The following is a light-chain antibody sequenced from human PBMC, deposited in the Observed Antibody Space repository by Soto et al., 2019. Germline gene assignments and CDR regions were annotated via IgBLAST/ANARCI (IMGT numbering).Light chain of an antibody. Sequence: DIRMTQSPASVSASVGDRVTTTCRASQYISIWLAWYQQKAEEAPKSMIYAASSLQSGVPSRFSGGGSGTHFTLTISSLQPEDFATYYCQQYYSYPLTFGGGTKVDIK. J-gene: IGKJ4*01. CDR2: AAS. CDR1: QYISIW. V-gene: IGKV1D-16*01. CDR3: QQYYSYPLT.